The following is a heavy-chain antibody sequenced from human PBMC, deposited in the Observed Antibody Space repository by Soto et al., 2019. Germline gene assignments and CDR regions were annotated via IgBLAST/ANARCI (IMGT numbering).Heavy chain of an antibody. CDR1: GGSISTYY. J-gene: IGHJ3*02. V-gene: IGHV4-4*09. Sequence: QMQLQESGPRLVKASETLSLTCTVSGGSISTYYWNWIRQSPGKGLEWIGYIYRTGSTHYNPSLSSRAAISLGTSRNQFSLQLNSVAAADTAVYFCARQIGDDPFDIWGQGTMVTVSS. CDR3: ARQIGDDPFDI. CDR2: IYRTGST. D-gene: IGHD3-3*01.